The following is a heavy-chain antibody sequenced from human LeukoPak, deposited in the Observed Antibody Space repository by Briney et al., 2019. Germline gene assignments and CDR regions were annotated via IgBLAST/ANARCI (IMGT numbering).Heavy chain of an antibody. D-gene: IGHD6-13*01. Sequence: SETLSLTCTVSGGSISGYYWSWIRQPPGKGLEWIGYIYYSGSTIYNPSLKSRVTISVDTSKSQFSLKLSSVTAADTAVYFCARAVAVAGSAFDYWGQGTLVTVSS. CDR1: GGSISGYY. CDR3: ARAVAVAGSAFDY. V-gene: IGHV4-59*08. J-gene: IGHJ4*02. CDR2: IYYSGST.